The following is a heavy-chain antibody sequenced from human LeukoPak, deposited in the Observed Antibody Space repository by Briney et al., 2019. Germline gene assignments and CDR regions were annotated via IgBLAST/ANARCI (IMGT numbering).Heavy chain of an antibody. CDR2: ISWNSGNI. V-gene: IGHV3-9*01. Sequence: PGGSLRLSCAASGFTFDDYAMHWVRQAPGKGLEWVSGISWNSGNINYADSVKGRFTISRDNARNTLYLQMNSLRAEDTAVYYCAGGGPIYCSGDSCYPGDYWGQGTLVTVSS. J-gene: IGHJ4*02. CDR3: AGGGPIYCSGDSCYPGDY. D-gene: IGHD2-15*01. CDR1: GFTFDDYA.